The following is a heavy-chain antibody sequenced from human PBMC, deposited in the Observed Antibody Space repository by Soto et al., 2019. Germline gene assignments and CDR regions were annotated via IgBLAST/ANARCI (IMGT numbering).Heavy chain of an antibody. CDR1: GFTFSSYA. CDR3: AKDIPPYVAARRPVVRDY. Sequence: EVQLLESGGGLVQPGGSLRLSCAASGFTFSSYAMSWVRQAPGKGREWVSTISGSGGSTYYADSVKGRFTISRDNSKNTLYLQMNSLRAEDTAVYYCAKDIPPYVAARRPVVRDYWGQGTLVTVSS. D-gene: IGHD6-6*01. J-gene: IGHJ4*02. V-gene: IGHV3-23*01. CDR2: ISGSGGST.